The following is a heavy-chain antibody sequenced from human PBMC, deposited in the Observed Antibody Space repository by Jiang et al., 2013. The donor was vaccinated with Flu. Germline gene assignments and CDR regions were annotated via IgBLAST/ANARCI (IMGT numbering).Heavy chain of an antibody. D-gene: IGHD1-26*01. Sequence: GLVKPSETLSPHLRWSLVTPSAVVVATGAGSASPRKGLEWIASIYSGSTYYNPSLKSRVTMSVDASKNQFSLNLRSVTAADTAVYYCARQWDDTGNYYARAHFDSWGQGTLGHRLL. V-gene: IGHV4-39*01. CDR3: ARQWDDTGNYYARAHFDS. CDR2: IYSGST. CDR1: VTPSAVVVAT. J-gene: IGHJ4*02.